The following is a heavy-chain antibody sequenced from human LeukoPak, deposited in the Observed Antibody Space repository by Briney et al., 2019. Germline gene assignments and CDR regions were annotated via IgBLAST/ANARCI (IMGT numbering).Heavy chain of an antibody. CDR1: GFTVSGLC. Sequence: GSLRLSCAASGFTVSGLCMSWVRPAPGKGLEWVSAISGSGGSTYYADSVKGRFTISRDNSKNTLYLQMNSLRAEDTAVYYCAKYYYGSGSYRDYWGQGTLVTVSS. J-gene: IGHJ4*02. V-gene: IGHV3-23*01. CDR2: ISGSGGST. CDR3: AKYYYGSGSYRDY. D-gene: IGHD3-10*01.